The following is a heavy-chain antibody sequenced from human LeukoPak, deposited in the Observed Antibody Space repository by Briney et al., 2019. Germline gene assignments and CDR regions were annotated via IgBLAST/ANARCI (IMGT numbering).Heavy chain of an antibody. CDR2: INPNSGGT. Sequence: ASVKVSCKASGYTFTGYYIHWVRQAPGQGLEWMGRINPNSGGTNYAQKLQGRVTMTRDTPISTAYMELSRLRSDDTAVYYCARDCEHLASGWPGCFDYWGQGTLVTVSS. CDR3: ARDCEHLASGWPGCFDY. J-gene: IGHJ4*02. D-gene: IGHD6-19*01. CDR1: GYTFTGYY. V-gene: IGHV1-2*02.